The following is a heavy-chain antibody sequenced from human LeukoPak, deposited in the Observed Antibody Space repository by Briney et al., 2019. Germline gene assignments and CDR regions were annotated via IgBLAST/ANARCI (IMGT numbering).Heavy chain of an antibody. D-gene: IGHD2-15*01. CDR1: GGSISSSSYY. CDR3: ARPHSRISWFDP. CDR2: IYYSGST. Sequence: SETLSLTCTVSGGSISSSSYYWGWIRQPPGKGLEWIGNIYYSGSTYYNPSLKSRVTISVDTSKNQFSLRLKSVTAADTSIYYCARPHSRISWFDPWGRGTLVTVSS. J-gene: IGHJ5*02. V-gene: IGHV4-39*01.